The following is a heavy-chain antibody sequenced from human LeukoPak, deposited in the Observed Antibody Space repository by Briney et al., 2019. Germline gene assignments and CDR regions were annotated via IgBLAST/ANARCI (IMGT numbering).Heavy chain of an antibody. J-gene: IGHJ5*02. CDR3: ARAVAGTTGWFDP. Sequence: GGSLRLSCAASGFTFSSYDMHWVRQATGIGLEWVSAIGTAGDTYYPGSVKGRFTISRENAKNSLYLQMNSLRAEDTAVYYCARAVAGTTGWFDPWGQGTLVTVSS. D-gene: IGHD6-19*01. CDR1: GFTFSSYD. V-gene: IGHV3-13*01. CDR2: IGTAGDT.